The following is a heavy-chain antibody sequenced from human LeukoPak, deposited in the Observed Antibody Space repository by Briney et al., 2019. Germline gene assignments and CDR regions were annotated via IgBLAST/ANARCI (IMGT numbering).Heavy chain of an antibody. J-gene: IGHJ4*02. CDR1: GFTFSSYE. D-gene: IGHD3-22*01. CDR3: AGIDYYDSSGYYYVEDY. V-gene: IGHV3-48*03. Sequence: GGSLRLSCAASGFTFSSYEMNWVRQAPGKGLEWVSYISSSGSTIYYADSVKGRFTISRDNAKNSLYLQMNSLRAEDTAAYYCAGIDYYDSSGYYYVEDYWGQGTLVTVSS. CDR2: ISSSGSTI.